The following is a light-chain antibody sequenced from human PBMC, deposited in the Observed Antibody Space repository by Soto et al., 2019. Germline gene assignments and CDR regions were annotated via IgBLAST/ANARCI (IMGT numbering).Light chain of an antibody. CDR3: QQLNTYPPT. V-gene: IGKV1-9*01. Sequence: IQLTQSPSSLSASVGDIVTISFRASQGIRNHLAWYQQESGKAPKLLIYAASTLQSGVPSGFTGSGFGTNFTLTISSLQPEDFATYYCQQLNTYPPTFGGGTKVDIK. CDR2: AAS. J-gene: IGKJ4*01. CDR1: QGIRNH.